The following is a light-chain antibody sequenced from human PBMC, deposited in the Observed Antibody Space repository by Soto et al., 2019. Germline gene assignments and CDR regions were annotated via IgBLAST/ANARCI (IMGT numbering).Light chain of an antibody. V-gene: IGKV3-20*01. CDR3: QQYGSSPYT. Sequence: EIVLTQSPGTLSLSPGERATLSCRASQSVSNSYLAWYQQKPGQAPRLLIYGASSRATGIPDRFSGSGSGTDFTLTISRLEPEDFEVYYCQQYGSSPYTFGQGTKLEIK. J-gene: IGKJ2*01. CDR2: GAS. CDR1: QSVSNSY.